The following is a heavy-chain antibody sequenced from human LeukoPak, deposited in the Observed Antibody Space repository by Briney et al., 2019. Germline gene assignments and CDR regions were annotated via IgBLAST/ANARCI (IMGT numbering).Heavy chain of an antibody. CDR2: ISSNGGST. CDR1: GFTFSSYA. Sequence: PGGSLRLSCAASGFTFSSYAMHWVRQAPGKGLEYVSAISSNGGSTYYANSVKGRFTISRDNSKNTLYLQMGNLRAEDMAVYYCARVSEWLVLDYWGQGTLVTVSS. J-gene: IGHJ4*02. CDR3: ARVSEWLVLDY. D-gene: IGHD6-19*01. V-gene: IGHV3-64*01.